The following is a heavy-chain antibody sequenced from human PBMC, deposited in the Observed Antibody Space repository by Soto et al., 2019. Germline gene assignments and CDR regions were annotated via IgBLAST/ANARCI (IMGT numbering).Heavy chain of an antibody. V-gene: IGHV4-31*03. Sequence: PSETLSLTCTVSGGSISSGGYYWSWIRQHPGKGLEWIGYIYYSGSTYYNPSLKSRVTISVDTSKNQFSLKLSSVTAADTAVYYCARLPSGYVSAFDIWGQGTMVTVSS. CDR3: ARLPSGYVSAFDI. D-gene: IGHD5-12*01. CDR1: GGSISSGGYY. J-gene: IGHJ3*02. CDR2: IYYSGST.